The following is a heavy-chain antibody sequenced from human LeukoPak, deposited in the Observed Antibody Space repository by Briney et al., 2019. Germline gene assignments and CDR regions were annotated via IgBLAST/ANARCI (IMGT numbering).Heavy chain of an antibody. J-gene: IGHJ4*02. CDR1: AYTFTSYY. CDR2: INPSGGST. D-gene: IGHD3-22*01. CDR3: ARDLYYYDSSGYYRGGGLDY. Sequence: ASVKVSCKASAYTFTSYYTHWVRQAPGQGLEWMGIINPSGGSTSYAQKFQGRVTMTRDMSTSTVYMELSSLRSEDTAVYYCARDLYYYDSSGYYRGGGLDYWGQGTLVTVSS. V-gene: IGHV1-46*01.